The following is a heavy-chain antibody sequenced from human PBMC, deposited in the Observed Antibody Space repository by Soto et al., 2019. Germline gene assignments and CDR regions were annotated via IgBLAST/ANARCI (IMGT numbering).Heavy chain of an antibody. CDR2: ISHNSNFV. Sequence: EVQLVESGGGLVQPGGSLRLSCAASGFTFSSYGMSWIRQTPRKGLEWVSYISHNSNFVHQADSLKGRFTISRDNAKNTLYLQLNSLREEDTAVYHCARAALFGYDYWGQGTPVAVSS. J-gene: IGHJ4*02. D-gene: IGHD3-10*02. V-gene: IGHV3-48*02. CDR3: ARAALFGYDY. CDR1: GFTFSSYG.